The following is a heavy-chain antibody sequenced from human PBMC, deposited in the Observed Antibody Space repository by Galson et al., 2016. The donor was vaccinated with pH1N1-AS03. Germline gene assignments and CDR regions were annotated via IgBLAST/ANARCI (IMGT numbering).Heavy chain of an antibody. CDR1: GFTFSGYA. CDR3: AKDKRRGGYGGDARDAFYI. CDR2: INNLGGDT. Sequence: SLRLSCAASGFTFSGYAMNWVRQAPGKGLEWVSTINNLGGDTNYADSVKGRFTLSRDNSKNTVYLQMKGLRAGDTAVYYCAKDKRRGGYGGDARDAFYIWGQGTLVSVSS. V-gene: IGHV3-23*01. D-gene: IGHD2-21*02. J-gene: IGHJ3*02.